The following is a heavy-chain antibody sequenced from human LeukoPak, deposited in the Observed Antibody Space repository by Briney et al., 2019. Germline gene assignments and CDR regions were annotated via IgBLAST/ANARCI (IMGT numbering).Heavy chain of an antibody. Sequence: GGSLRLSCAASGFTFSSYGMSWVRQAPGKGLEWVSAISGSGGSTYYADSVKGRFTISRDNSKNTLYLQMNSLRAEDTALYYCAKSIVGALYYFDYWGQGTLVTVSS. J-gene: IGHJ4*02. D-gene: IGHD1-26*01. V-gene: IGHV3-23*01. CDR2: ISGSGGST. CDR3: AKSIVGALYYFDY. CDR1: GFTFSSYG.